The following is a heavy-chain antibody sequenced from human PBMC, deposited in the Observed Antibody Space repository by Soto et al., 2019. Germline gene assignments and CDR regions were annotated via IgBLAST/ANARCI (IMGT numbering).Heavy chain of an antibody. V-gene: IGHV3-30*18. CDR2: ISYDGSNK. CDR1: GFTFSSYG. J-gene: IGHJ6*02. CDR3: AKVPTVTTYYYYGMDV. Sequence: HPGGSLRLSCAASGFTFSSYGMHWVRQAPGKGLEWVAVISYDGSNKYYADSVKGRFTISRDNSKNTLYLQMNSLRAEDTAVYYCAKVPTVTTYYYYGMDVWGQGTTVTVSS. D-gene: IGHD4-17*01.